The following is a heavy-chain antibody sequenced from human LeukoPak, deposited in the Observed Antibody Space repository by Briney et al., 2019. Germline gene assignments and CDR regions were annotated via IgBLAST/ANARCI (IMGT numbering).Heavy chain of an antibody. J-gene: IGHJ3*01. CDR2: INPSGGST. V-gene: IGHV1-46*01. Sequence: ASVKVSCKASAYTFTNYYLHWVRQAPGQGLEWMGIINPSGGSTSYAQKFQGRVTMTRDTSTSTVYMELSSLRSEDAAVYYCARGGSSGQLLWGQGSMVTVSS. CDR1: AYTFTNYY. D-gene: IGHD3-22*01. CDR3: ARGGSSGQLL.